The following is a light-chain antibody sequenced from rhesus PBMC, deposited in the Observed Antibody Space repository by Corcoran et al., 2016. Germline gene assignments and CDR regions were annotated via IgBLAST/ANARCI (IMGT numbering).Light chain of an antibody. V-gene: IGKV1-22*01. Sequence: DIQMTQSPSSLSASVGDTVTITCRASQSISSWLDWYQQKPGRAPKLLINTASSLQSGVPSRFSGGGSGTDFTLTISSMQPEDFATYYCLQYSSSPYSFGQGTKVEIK. CDR1: QSISSW. CDR3: LQYSSSPYS. J-gene: IGKJ2*01. CDR2: TAS.